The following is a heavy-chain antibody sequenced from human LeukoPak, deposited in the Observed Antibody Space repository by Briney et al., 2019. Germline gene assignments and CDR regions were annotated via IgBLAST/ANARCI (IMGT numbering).Heavy chain of an antibody. CDR1: GFTFSSYG. CDR3: ARAISTTVYGMDV. D-gene: IGHD4-11*01. Sequence: PGRSLRLSCAASGFTFSSYGMHWVRQAPGKGLEWVAVIWYDGSNKCYADSVKGRFTISRDNSKNTLYLQMNSLRAEDTAVYYCARAISTTVYGMDVWGQGTTVTVPS. J-gene: IGHJ6*02. V-gene: IGHV3-33*01. CDR2: IWYDGSNK.